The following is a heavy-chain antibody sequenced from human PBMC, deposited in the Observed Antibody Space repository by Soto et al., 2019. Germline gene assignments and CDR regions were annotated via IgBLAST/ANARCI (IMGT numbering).Heavy chain of an antibody. V-gene: IGHV4-59*01. CDR1: GDSISPYY. CDR3: AIVTGYIHGHYRWFVP. D-gene: IGHD5-18*01. Sequence: PSETLSLTCTVSGDSISPYYWSWIRQPPGKGLEWIGYIFYSGSTSDNPSLKSRVTISVDTSKNQFSLNLYSLTSADTAVYYCAIVTGYIHGHYRWFVPWGQGALVTVSS. CDR2: IFYSGST. J-gene: IGHJ5*02.